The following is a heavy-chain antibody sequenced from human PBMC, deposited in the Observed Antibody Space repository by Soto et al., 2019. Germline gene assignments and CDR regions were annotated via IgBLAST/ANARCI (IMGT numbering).Heavy chain of an antibody. CDR3: ARGLAYCGGDCP. Sequence: QVQLQESGPGLVKPSETLYLTCTVSGVSVTRGTYYWSWVRQPPGQGLEWIGYISYGGSTNYNPSLKSRVTMSVDTSKSQFSRTLTSVTAADTAVYYCARGLAYCGGDCPWGQGTLVTVSS. CDR2: ISYGGST. V-gene: IGHV4-61*01. D-gene: IGHD2-21*02. J-gene: IGHJ5*02. CDR1: GVSVTRGTYY.